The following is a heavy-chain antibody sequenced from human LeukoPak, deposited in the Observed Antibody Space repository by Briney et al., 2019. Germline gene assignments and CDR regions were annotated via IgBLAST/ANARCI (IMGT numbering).Heavy chain of an antibody. V-gene: IGHV1-8*01. CDR3: ARGNYGDYYYYYGMDV. Sequence: ASVKVSCKASGYTFTSYDINWVRQATGQGLEWMGWMNPNSGNTGYAQKFQGRVTMTRNTSISPAYMELSSLRSEDTAVYYCARGNYGDYYYYYGMDVWGQGTTVTVSS. CDR2: MNPNSGNT. CDR1: GYTFTSYD. D-gene: IGHD4-17*01. J-gene: IGHJ6*02.